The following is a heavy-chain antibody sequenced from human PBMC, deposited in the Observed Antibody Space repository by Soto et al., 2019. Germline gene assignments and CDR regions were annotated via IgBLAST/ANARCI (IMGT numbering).Heavy chain of an antibody. Sequence: EVQLVQSGAEVKKPGESLRISCKGSGYSFTSYWISWVRQMPGKGLEWMGRIDPSDSYTNYSPSFQGHVTISADKSISTAYLQWSSLKVSDTAMYYCARLAKEGSYYYYVMDVWGQGTTVTVSS. CDR1: GYSFTSYW. J-gene: IGHJ6*02. CDR2: IDPSDSYT. V-gene: IGHV5-10-1*03. CDR3: ARLAKEGSYYYYVMDV.